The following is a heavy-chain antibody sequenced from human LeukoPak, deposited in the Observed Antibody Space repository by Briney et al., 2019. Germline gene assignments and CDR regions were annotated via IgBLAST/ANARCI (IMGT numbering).Heavy chain of an antibody. Sequence: GGSLRLSCVAPGFTFGSFWMSWVRQAPGKGLEWVANIKQDGSEKYYVDSVKGRFTISRDNAKNSLYLQMNSLRVDDTAVYYCARDRISGFDSWGQGALVTVSS. CDR1: GFTFGSFW. CDR3: ARDRISGFDS. V-gene: IGHV3-7*04. J-gene: IGHJ4*02. D-gene: IGHD3-3*01. CDR2: IKQDGSEK.